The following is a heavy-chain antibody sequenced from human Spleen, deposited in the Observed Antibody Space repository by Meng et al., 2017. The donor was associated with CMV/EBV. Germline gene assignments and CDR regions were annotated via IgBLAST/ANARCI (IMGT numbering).Heavy chain of an antibody. CDR3: ARQDSGSYFFPAHFDY. V-gene: IGHV3-48*04. CDR2: NSSSSSTI. Sequence: GGSLRLSCAASGFTFNSYSMNWVRQAPGKGLEWVSYNSSSSSTIYYADSVKGRFTISRDNAKNSLYLQMNSLRAEDTAVYYCARQDSGSYFFPAHFDYWGQGTLVTVSS. D-gene: IGHD1-26*01. J-gene: IGHJ4*02. CDR1: GFTFNSYS.